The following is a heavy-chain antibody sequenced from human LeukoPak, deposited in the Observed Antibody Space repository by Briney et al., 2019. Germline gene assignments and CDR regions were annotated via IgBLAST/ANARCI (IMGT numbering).Heavy chain of an antibody. V-gene: IGHV3-48*04. D-gene: IGHD1-26*01. Sequence: GGSLRLSCAASGFTFSSYSMNWVRQAPGKGLEWVSYISSSSSTIYYADSVKGRFTISRDNAKNSLYLQMNSLRAEDTAVYYCARGEWELSYGMDVWGQGTTVTVSS. CDR2: ISSSSSTI. CDR3: ARGEWELSYGMDV. CDR1: GFTFSSYS. J-gene: IGHJ6*02.